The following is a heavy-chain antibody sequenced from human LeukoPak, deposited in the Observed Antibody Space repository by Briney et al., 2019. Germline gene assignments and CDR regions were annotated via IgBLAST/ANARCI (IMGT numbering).Heavy chain of an antibody. CDR1: GGSISSYY. CDR2: IYYSGST. Sequence: SETLSLTCTVSGGSISSYYWSWIRQPPGKGLEWIGYIYYSGSTNYNPSLKSRVTISVDTSKNQFSLKLSSVTAADTAVYYCARDLGHSRKNWFDPWGQGNVVTVSS. V-gene: IGHV4-59*12. J-gene: IGHJ5*02. CDR3: ARDLGHSRKNWFDP. D-gene: IGHD6-13*01.